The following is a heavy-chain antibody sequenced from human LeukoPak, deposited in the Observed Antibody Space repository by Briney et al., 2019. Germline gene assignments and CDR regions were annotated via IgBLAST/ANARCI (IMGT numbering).Heavy chain of an antibody. Sequence: GGSLRLSCAASGFTFSTYNMNWVRQAPGKGPEWVSSITSSSSYIYYADSVKGRFTISRDNAKNTLYLQMNSLRAEDTAVYYCLRGGCSGGSCYYYYYYMDVWGKGTTVTVSS. V-gene: IGHV3-21*01. J-gene: IGHJ6*03. CDR2: ITSSSSYI. CDR3: LRGGCSGGSCYYYYYYMDV. D-gene: IGHD2-15*01. CDR1: GFTFSTYN.